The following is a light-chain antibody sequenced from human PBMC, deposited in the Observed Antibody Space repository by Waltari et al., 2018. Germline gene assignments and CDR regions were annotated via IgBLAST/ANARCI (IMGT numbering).Light chain of an antibody. CDR2: RAS. CDR1: QSISSW. J-gene: IGKJ2*01. Sequence: DVQMTQSPSTLSASVGDRVTITCRASQSISSWLAVAWFQQKPGKAPKLLIYRASSLESGVPSRFSGSGSGTEFTLTISSLQRDDFATYYCQQYNSYPYTFGQGTKLEIK. CDR3: QQYNSYPYT. V-gene: IGKV1-5*03.